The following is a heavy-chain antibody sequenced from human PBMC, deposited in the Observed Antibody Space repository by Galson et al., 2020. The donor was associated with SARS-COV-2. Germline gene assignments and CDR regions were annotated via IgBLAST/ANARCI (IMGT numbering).Heavy chain of an antibody. J-gene: IGHJ4*02. V-gene: IGHV3-33*01. Sequence: GGSLRLSCAASGFTFSSYGMHWVRQAPGKGLEWVAVIWYNGRNNYYAASVKGRFTISRDNSKNTLYLQMNSLRAEDTAVYYCARESPHYCGGDCYPLLDYWGQGTLVTVSS. CDR2: IWYNGRNN. CDR3: ARESPHYCGGDCYPLLDY. D-gene: IGHD2-21*02. CDR1: GFTFSSYG.